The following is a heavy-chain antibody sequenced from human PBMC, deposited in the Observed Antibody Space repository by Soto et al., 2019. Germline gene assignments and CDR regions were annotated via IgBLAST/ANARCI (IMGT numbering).Heavy chain of an antibody. CDR2: INADGSTK. J-gene: IGHJ3*02. Sequence: EVPLVESGGGLVQPGGFLRLSCAASGFTFSPFWMHWVRQGPGKGLVWVAHINADGSTKIYADSVKGRFTVSRDNAKNTLYLQMNSLKVEDTAVYYCVRDRGYPDSFDIWGQGTMVTVSS. V-gene: IGHV3-74*01. D-gene: IGHD1-1*01. CDR1: GFTFSPFW. CDR3: VRDRGYPDSFDI.